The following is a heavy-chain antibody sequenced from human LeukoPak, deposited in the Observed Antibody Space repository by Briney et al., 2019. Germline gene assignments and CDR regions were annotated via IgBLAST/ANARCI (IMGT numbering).Heavy chain of an antibody. D-gene: IGHD1-26*01. CDR2: IIPIFGTA. CDR3: ASPQSSHYYYYMDV. Sequence: SVKVSCKASGGTFSSYAISWVRQAPGQGLEWMGGIIPIFGTANYAQKFQGRVTITADESTSTAYMELSSLRSEDTAVYYCASPQSSHYYYYMDVWGKGTTVTVSS. CDR1: GGTFSSYA. J-gene: IGHJ6*03. V-gene: IGHV1-69*13.